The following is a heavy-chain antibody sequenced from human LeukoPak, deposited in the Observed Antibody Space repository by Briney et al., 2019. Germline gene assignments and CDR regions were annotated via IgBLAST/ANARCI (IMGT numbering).Heavy chain of an antibody. V-gene: IGHV1-2*02. CDR3: AXXXXXAAGTSGDWFDP. CDR1: GYTFTGYY. D-gene: IGHD6-13*01. J-gene: IGHJ5*02. Sequence: ASVKVSCKASGYTFTGYYMHWVRQAPGQGLEWMGWINPNSGGTKYAQKFQGRVTMTRDTSISTAYMELGRLRSDDTAGYYCAXXXXXAAGTSGDWFDPWGQGTLVTVSS. CDR2: INPNSGGT.